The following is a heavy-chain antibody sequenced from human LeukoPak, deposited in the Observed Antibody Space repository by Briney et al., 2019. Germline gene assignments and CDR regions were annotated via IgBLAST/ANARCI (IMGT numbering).Heavy chain of an antibody. CDR3: ARGGRITIFSTQRGGGAFDI. J-gene: IGHJ3*02. D-gene: IGHD3-9*01. V-gene: IGHV3-53*01. CDR2: IYSGGST. Sequence: PGGSLRLSCAASGFTVSSTYMSWVRQAPGKGLEWVSVIYSGGSTYYADSVKGRFTISRDNSKNTLYLQMNSLRAEDTAVYYCARGGRITIFSTQRGGGAFDIWGQGTMVTVSS. CDR1: GFTVSSTY.